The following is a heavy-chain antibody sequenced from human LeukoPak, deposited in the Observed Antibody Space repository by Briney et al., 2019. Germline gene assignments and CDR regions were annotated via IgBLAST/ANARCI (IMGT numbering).Heavy chain of an antibody. CDR1: GFTFSSYG. V-gene: IGHV3-30*02. CDR2: IRYDGSNK. J-gene: IGHJ5*02. CDR3: AKDSTVTTYLYWFDP. Sequence: PGGSLRLSCAASGFTFSSYGMHWVRQAPGKGLEWVAFIRYDGSNKYYADSVKGRFTISRDNSKNTLYLQMNSLRAEDTAVYYCAKDSTVTTYLYWFDPWGQGTLVTVSS. D-gene: IGHD4-17*01.